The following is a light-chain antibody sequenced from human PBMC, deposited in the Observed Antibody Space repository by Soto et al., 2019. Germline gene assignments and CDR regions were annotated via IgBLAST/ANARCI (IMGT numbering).Light chain of an antibody. CDR3: QQYDYLPYT. V-gene: IGKV1-33*01. Sequence: DIQMTQSPSSLSASVGDKVTITCQADEDITNYLNWYQQKAGKAPKLLIYDASILETGVPSRFSGSGSVTDSTFTISSLQPEDIATYYCQQYDYLPYTFGQGTKLEIK. CDR1: EDITNY. CDR2: DAS. J-gene: IGKJ2*01.